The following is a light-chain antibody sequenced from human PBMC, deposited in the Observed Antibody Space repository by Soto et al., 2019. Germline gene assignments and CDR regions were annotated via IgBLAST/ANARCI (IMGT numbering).Light chain of an antibody. CDR1: QSVSSY. CDR3: QQRSNWTLT. CDR2: DAS. Sequence: EIVLTQSPATLSLSPGERATLSCRASQSVSSYLAWYQQKPGQAPRLLIYDASNRATGIPARFSGSGSGTDFTLTISSLEPEEFAVYYCQQRSNWTLTFGQGTRLEIK. V-gene: IGKV3-11*01. J-gene: IGKJ5*01.